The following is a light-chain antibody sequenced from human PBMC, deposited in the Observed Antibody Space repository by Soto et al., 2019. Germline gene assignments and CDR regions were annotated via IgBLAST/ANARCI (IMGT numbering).Light chain of an antibody. CDR1: SSDVGGYNY. J-gene: IGLJ1*01. CDR2: DVS. CDR3: SSYTNINTRACV. Sequence: QSALTQPRSVSGSPGQSVTISCTGTSSDVGGYNYVSWYQQNPGKAPKLMIYDVSKRPSGVSDRFSGSKSGNTASLTISGLQAEDEAEYYCSSYTNINTRACVFGTGTKLTVL. V-gene: IGLV2-11*01.